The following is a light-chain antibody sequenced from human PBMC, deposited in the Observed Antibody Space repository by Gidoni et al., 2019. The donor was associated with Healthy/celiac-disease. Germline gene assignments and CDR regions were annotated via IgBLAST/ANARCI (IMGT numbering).Light chain of an antibody. V-gene: IGKV3-11*01. J-gene: IGKJ4*01. CDR1: QSVSSY. Sequence: EIVLTQSPAILSLSPGERATLSCRASQSVSSYLAWYQQKPGQAPRLLIYYASNRATGIPARFSGSGSGTDFTLTISSLEPEDFAVYYCQQRSNWPPVTFGGGTKVEIK. CDR2: YAS. CDR3: QQRSNWPPVT.